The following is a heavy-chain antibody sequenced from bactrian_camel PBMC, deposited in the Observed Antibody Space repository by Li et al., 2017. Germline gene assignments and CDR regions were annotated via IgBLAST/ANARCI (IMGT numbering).Heavy chain of an antibody. V-gene: IGHV3S53*01. Sequence: VQLVESGGDSVQAGGSLRLSCEYTYSRGYMGWFRQAPGKEREGVAVIDSGGTIEYADSVKDRFTASLDNAGNTLTLQMNNLKPEDTAMYYCAADARRCWAGGHREYKYWGQGTQVTVS. CDR1: YSRGY. D-gene: IGHD7*01. J-gene: IGHJ4*01. CDR2: IDSGGTI. CDR3: AADARRCWAGGHREYKY.